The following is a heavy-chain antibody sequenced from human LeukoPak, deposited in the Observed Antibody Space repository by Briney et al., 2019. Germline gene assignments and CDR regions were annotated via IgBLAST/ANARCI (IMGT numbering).Heavy chain of an antibody. CDR3: ARATNIGNAVNFDY. Sequence: SDTLSLTCTVSGGFISSYYWSWIRQPPGKGLEWMGYIYYSGSTNYNPSLKSRVTISVDTSKNQFSLKLSSVTAADTAVYYCARATNIGNAVNFDYWGQGTLVTVSS. D-gene: IGHD2/OR15-2a*01. V-gene: IGHV4-59*07. CDR2: IYYSGST. CDR1: GGFISSYY. J-gene: IGHJ4*02.